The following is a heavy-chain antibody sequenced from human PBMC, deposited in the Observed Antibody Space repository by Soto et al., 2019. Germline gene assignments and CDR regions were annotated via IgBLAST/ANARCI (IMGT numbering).Heavy chain of an antibody. D-gene: IGHD3-3*01. CDR1: GYRYTRYV. Sequence: CEGSGYRYTRYVMNVVGQSNEQGLEWMGWRNPNRGNTGYAQKFQGRATVTRNTSISTAYMELSSLRSEDTAVYYCAIVRQLRTSFAVFQPHLGYWGQRTLVSV. CDR3: AIVRQLRTSFAVFQPHLGY. J-gene: IGHJ4*02. V-gene: IGHV1-8*01. CDR2: RNPNRGNT.